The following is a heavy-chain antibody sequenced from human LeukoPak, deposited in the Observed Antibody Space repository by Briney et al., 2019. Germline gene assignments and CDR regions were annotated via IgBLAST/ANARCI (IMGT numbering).Heavy chain of an antibody. CDR1: GNTFTGYY. D-gene: IGHD2-15*01. V-gene: IGHV1-2*02. J-gene: IGHJ5*02. CDR2: INPNSGGT. CDR3: ARAVLAAPGFDP. Sequence: ASVKVSCKASGNTFTGYYMHWVRQAPGQGLEWMGWINPNSGGTNYAQKLQGRVTMTTDTSTSTAYMELRSLRSDDTAVYYCARAVLAAPGFDPWGQGTLVTVSS.